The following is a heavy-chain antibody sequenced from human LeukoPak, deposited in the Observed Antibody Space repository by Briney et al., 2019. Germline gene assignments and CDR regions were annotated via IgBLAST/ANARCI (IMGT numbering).Heavy chain of an antibody. CDR3: VKDFVDCSKGLCSGKPFDY. CDR1: GFTFRRYA. J-gene: IGHJ4*02. D-gene: IGHD2-8*01. CDR2: ISGSGDTT. V-gene: IGHV3-23*01. Sequence: GGSLRLSCAASGFTFRRYAMSWARQAPGKGLEWVSGISGSGDTTYYADPVKGRFTISRDNSQNTLYLQMNSLRAEDTAVYYCVKDFVDCSKGLCSGKPFDYWGQGTLVTASS.